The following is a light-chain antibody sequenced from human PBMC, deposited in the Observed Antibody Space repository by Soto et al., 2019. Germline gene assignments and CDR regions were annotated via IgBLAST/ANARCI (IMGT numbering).Light chain of an antibody. CDR1: SSNIGSNT. CDR3: AAWDDSLKGV. V-gene: IGLV1-44*01. Sequence: QSVLTQPPSASGTPGQRVTISCSGSSSNIGSNTVNWYQQLPGTAPKLLIYSNNQRPSGVPDRFSGSKSGTSASLAISGLQSEDEADYHCAAWDDSLKGVFGGGTKVTGL. CDR2: SNN. J-gene: IGLJ2*01.